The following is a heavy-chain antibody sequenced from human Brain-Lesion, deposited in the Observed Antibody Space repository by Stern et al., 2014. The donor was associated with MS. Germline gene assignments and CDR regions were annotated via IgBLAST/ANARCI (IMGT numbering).Heavy chain of an antibody. D-gene: IGHD2-2*01. Sequence: QVQLQQSGPGLVKPSQTLSLSCTVSGGSISSGGYYWSWIRQPAGKGLEWIGRIFNSGSTSYNPSLKSRVTISIATSQKQFSPGLTSRTAADTAVYYCARGRVVPGFQYYATDVWGQGTTVIVSS. CDR1: GGSISSGGYY. V-gene: IGHV4-61*02. CDR2: IFNSGST. J-gene: IGHJ6*02. CDR3: ARGRVVPGFQYYATDV.